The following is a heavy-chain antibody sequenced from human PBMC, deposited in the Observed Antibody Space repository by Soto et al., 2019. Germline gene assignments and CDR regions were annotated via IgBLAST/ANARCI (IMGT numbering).Heavy chain of an antibody. V-gene: IGHV4-59*01. CDR3: ARSKTGYHTHYYYYGMDV. D-gene: IGHD3-9*01. Sequence: QVQLQESGPGLVKPSETLSLTCTVSGGSISSYYWSWIRQPPGKGLEWIGYIYYSGSTNYNPSLKSRVTISVDTSKNQFSLKLSSVTAADTAVYYCARSKTGYHTHYYYYGMDVWGQGTTVTVAS. J-gene: IGHJ6*02. CDR1: GGSISSYY. CDR2: IYYSGST.